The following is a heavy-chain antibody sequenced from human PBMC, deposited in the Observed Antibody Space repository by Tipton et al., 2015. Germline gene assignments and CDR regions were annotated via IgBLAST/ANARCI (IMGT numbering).Heavy chain of an antibody. J-gene: IGHJ4*02. V-gene: IGHV4-31*11. CDR2: SYYSGST. Sequence: TLSLTCDVSGVSISSGGYYWSWSRQHPGKGLEWLGYSYYSGSTYYNPSLKSRLTISVDMSKNQFSLKLSSVTAADTAVYYCARVPFDYFDYWGQGILVTVSS. CDR1: GVSISSGGYY. CDR3: ARVPFDYFDY.